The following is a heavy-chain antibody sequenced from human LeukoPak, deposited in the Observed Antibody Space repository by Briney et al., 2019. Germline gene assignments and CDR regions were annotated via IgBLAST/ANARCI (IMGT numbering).Heavy chain of an antibody. CDR3: ARVPDYGGNPYFDY. CDR2: IYDSGST. D-gene: IGHD4-23*01. J-gene: IGHJ4*02. CDR1: GVSISSSSYY. V-gene: IGHV4-39*07. Sequence: SETLSLTCNVSGVSISSSSYYWGWIRQPPGKGLEWIGSIYDSGSTYYNPSFKSRVTTSVDTSKSQFSLNLSSVTAADTAVYYCARVPDYGGNPYFDYWGQGTLVTVSS.